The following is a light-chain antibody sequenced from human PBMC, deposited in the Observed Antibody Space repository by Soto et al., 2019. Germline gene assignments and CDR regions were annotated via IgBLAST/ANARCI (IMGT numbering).Light chain of an antibody. V-gene: IGKV3-20*01. CDR3: QQYSSSPLT. Sequence: EDVLTQPPGTLSLTPGERATLSCRASQSVSSNYLAWYQQKPGQAPRLLIYGASNRATGIPDRFSGSGSGTEFTLTISRLEPEDFAVYYCQQYSSSPLTFGGGTKVAIK. CDR2: GAS. CDR1: QSVSSNY. J-gene: IGKJ4*01.